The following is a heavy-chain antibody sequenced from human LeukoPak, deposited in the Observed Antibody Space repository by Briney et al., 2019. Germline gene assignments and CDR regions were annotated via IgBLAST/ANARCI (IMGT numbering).Heavy chain of an antibody. D-gene: IGHD6-19*01. CDR3: ARDGVAVAGLFDY. J-gene: IGHJ4*02. CDR1: GFTFSSYW. V-gene: IGHV3-7*01. Sequence: GGSLRLSCAASGFTFSSYWMTWVRQAPGKGLEWVANINQDGSAKYYEDSVKGRFTISRDNARNSLYLQVNSLRAEDTAVYYCARDGVAVAGLFDYWGQGTLDTVSS. CDR2: INQDGSAK.